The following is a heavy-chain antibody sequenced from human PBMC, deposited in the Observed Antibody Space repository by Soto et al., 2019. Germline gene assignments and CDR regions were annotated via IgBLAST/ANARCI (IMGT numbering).Heavy chain of an antibody. Sequence: QVQLQVSGPGLVEPSQTLSLTCTVSGASVSSGDYYWTWIRQPPGKDLEWIGYIYSSGNTNYNPSLRSRVXXSXDXXKNQFSLKLSSVTDADTAVYYCARRVTGGGERFDPWGQGTLVTVSS. J-gene: IGHJ5*02. V-gene: IGHV4-30-4*01. CDR2: IYSSGNT. D-gene: IGHD7-27*01. CDR1: GASVSSGDYY. CDR3: ARRVTGGGERFDP.